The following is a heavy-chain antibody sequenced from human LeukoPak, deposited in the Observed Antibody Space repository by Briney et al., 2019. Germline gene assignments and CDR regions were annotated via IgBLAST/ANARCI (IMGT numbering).Heavy chain of an antibody. CDR1: GFPFSKYG. V-gene: IGHV3-30*18. D-gene: IGHD4-17*01. CDR3: AKGWDYGDY. J-gene: IGHJ4*02. Sequence: PGRSLRLSCTASGFPFSKYGMHWVRQAPGKGLEWVAVLAYGGSNEYYADSVKGRFTISRDNSKNTLYLQMNSLRVEDTAVYYCAKGWDYGDYWGQGTLVAVSS. CDR2: LAYGGSNE.